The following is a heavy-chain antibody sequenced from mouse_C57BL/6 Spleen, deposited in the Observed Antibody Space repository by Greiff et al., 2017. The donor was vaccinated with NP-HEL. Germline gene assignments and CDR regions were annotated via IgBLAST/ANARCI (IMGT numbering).Heavy chain of an antibody. J-gene: IGHJ2*01. V-gene: IGHV6-3*01. Sequence: EVKVVESGGGLVQPGGSMKLSCVASGFTFSNYWMNWVRQSPEKGLEWVAQIRLKSDNYATHYAESVKGRFTISRADSKSSVYLQMNNLRAEDTGIYYCTSGNYGDFYYWGQGTTLTVSS. CDR2: IRLKSDNYAT. D-gene: IGHD2-1*01. CDR3: TSGNYGDFYY. CDR1: GFTFSNYW.